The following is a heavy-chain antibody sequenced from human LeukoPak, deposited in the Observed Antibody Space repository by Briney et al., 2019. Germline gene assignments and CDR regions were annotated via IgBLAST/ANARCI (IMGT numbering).Heavy chain of an antibody. Sequence: SVKVSCKASGGTFSSYAISWVRQAPGQGVEWMGRIIPILGIANYAQKFQGRVTITADKSTSTAYMELSSLRSEDTAVYYCARAHSSGYFTHAFDIWGQGTMVTVSS. J-gene: IGHJ3*02. CDR3: ARAHSSGYFTHAFDI. V-gene: IGHV1-69*04. CDR2: IIPILGIA. CDR1: GGTFSSYA. D-gene: IGHD3-22*01.